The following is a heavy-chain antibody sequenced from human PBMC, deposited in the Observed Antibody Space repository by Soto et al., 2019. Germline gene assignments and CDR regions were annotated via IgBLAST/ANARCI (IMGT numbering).Heavy chain of an antibody. Sequence: EVQLLESGGGLVQPGGSLRLSCAASGFTFSSYAMSWVRQAPGKGLEWVSAISGSGGTTYYADSVKGRFNFSRDNSKNTVYLQMNNLGAEDTAVYYCAKTANGWFKAFDIWGQGTMVTVSS. CDR2: ISGSGGTT. J-gene: IGHJ3*02. CDR1: GFTFSSYA. D-gene: IGHD6-19*01. CDR3: AKTANGWFKAFDI. V-gene: IGHV3-23*01.